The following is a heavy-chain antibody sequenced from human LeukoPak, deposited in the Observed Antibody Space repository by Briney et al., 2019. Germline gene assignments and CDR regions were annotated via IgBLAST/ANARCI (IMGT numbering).Heavy chain of an antibody. CDR3: ARDRFSGSSPEY. CDR1: GFTFSLYG. CDR2: IWYDGSNK. D-gene: IGHD1-26*01. Sequence: PGTSLRLSCAASGFTFSLYGMHWVRQAPGKGLEWVAVIWYDGSNKYYSDSVKGRFTISRDNSKSTLYLEINSLRAEDTAVYYCARDRFSGSSPEYWGQGTLVTVSS. J-gene: IGHJ4*02. V-gene: IGHV3-33*01.